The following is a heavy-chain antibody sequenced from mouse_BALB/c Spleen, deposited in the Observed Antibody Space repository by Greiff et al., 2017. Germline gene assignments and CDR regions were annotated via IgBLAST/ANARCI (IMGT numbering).Heavy chain of an antibody. CDR2: IWAGGST. J-gene: IGHJ2*01. CDR3: ARRGLPGGYFDY. V-gene: IGHV2-9*02. CDR1: GFSLTSYG. D-gene: IGHD2-10*01. Sequence: VKLVESGPGLVAPSQSLSITCTVSGFSLTSYGVHWVRQPPGKGLEWLGVIWAGGSTNYNSALMSRLSISKDNSKSQVFLKMNSLQTDDTAMYYCARRGLPGGYFDYWGQGTTLTVSS.